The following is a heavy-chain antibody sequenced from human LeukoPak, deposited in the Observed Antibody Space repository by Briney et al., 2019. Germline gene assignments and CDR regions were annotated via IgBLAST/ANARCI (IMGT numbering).Heavy chain of an antibody. CDR1: GFNFGSCA. CDR2: ISYVGTNK. Sequence: GGSLRLSCAASGFNFGSCALHWVRQAPGKGLEWVAVISYVGTNKYYPDPVKGRFTISRDNSKNTLYLQMNSLRAEDTAVYYCARNPYGDFYFDYWGQGTVVTVSS. J-gene: IGHJ4*02. V-gene: IGHV3-30-3*01. CDR3: ARNPYGDFYFDY. D-gene: IGHD4-17*01.